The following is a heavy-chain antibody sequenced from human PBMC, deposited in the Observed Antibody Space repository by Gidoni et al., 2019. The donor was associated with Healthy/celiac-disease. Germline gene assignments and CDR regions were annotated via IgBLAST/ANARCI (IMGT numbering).Heavy chain of an antibody. Sequence: EVQLVESGGGLVKPGGSLRLSCAASGFTFSSYSMNWVRQAPGKGLEWVSSISSSSSYIYYADSVKGRFTISRDNAKNSLYLQMNSLRAEDTAVYYCARYCSSTSCYWGWYFDLWGRGTLVTVSS. D-gene: IGHD2-2*01. V-gene: IGHV3-21*01. CDR1: GFTFSSYS. J-gene: IGHJ2*01. CDR3: ARYCSSTSCYWGWYFDL. CDR2: ISSSSSYI.